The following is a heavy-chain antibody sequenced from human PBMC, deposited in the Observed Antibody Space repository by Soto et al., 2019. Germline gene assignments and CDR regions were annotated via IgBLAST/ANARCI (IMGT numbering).Heavy chain of an antibody. Sequence: GASVKVSCKASGYTFTSYGISWVRQSPGQGLEWMGWISAYNGNTNYAQKLQGRVTMTTDTSTSTAYMELRSLRSDDTAVYYCARDVLIVPAAMGFDYWGQGTLVTVSS. J-gene: IGHJ4*02. D-gene: IGHD2-2*01. CDR2: ISAYNGNT. CDR1: GYTFTSYG. CDR3: ARDVLIVPAAMGFDY. V-gene: IGHV1-18*04.